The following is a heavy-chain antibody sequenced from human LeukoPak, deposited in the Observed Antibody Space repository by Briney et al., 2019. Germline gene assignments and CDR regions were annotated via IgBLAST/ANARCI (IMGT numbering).Heavy chain of an antibody. CDR1: EFTFSLYA. CDR3: AKEGDYCSSSGCHKRGIDY. Sequence: PGGSLRLSCAASEFTFSLYAMNWVRQAPGKGLEWVSYINDVSSDIHYADSVKGRFTISRDNAKNTLYLQMNSLRVEDTAVYYCAKEGDYCSSSGCHKRGIDYWGQGTLVTVSS. CDR2: INDVSSDI. D-gene: IGHD2-2*01. V-gene: IGHV3-21*05. J-gene: IGHJ4*02.